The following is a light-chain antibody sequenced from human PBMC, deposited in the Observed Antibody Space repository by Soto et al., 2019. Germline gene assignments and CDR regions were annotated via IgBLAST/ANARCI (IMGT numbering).Light chain of an antibody. CDR2: GAS. Sequence: EIVLSQSPGTLSLSPGKRATLSCRASQSISNSYLAWYQQRPGQAPRLIIYGASDRATGIPDRFSGSGSGTDFTLTISSLEPEDFAVYYCQQRSNWPPWTFGQGTKVDIK. V-gene: IGKV3D-20*02. J-gene: IGKJ1*01. CDR3: QQRSNWPPWT. CDR1: QSISNSY.